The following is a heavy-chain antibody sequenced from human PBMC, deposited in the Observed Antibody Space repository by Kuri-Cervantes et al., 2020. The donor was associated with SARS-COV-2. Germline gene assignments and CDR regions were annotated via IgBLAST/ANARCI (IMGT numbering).Heavy chain of an antibody. CDR2: ISSSSSYT. CDR1: GFTFSDYY. J-gene: IGHJ5*02. V-gene: IGHV3-11*06. Sequence: GESLKISCAASGFTFSDYYMSWIRQAPGKGLEWVSYISSSSSYTNYADSVKGRFTISRDNAKNSLYLQMNSLRAEDTAVYYCARGQGSGLYLGWSANWFDPWGQGTLVTVSS. CDR3: ARGQGSGLYLGWSANWFDP. D-gene: IGHD6-19*01.